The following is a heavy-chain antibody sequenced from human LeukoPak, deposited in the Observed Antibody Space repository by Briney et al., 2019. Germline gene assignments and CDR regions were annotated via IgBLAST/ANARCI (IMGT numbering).Heavy chain of an antibody. CDR1: GYTFTDYY. Sequence: VKVSCKVSGYTFTDYYMHWVQQAPGKGLEWMGLVDPEDGETIYAEKFQGRGTITSNPSTDTAYMELSSLRSEDTAVYYCARDIPSGYDYSNYREEAFDIWGQGTMVTVSS. CDR2: VDPEDGET. V-gene: IGHV1-69-2*01. D-gene: IGHD4-11*01. J-gene: IGHJ3*02. CDR3: ARDIPSGYDYSNYREEAFDI.